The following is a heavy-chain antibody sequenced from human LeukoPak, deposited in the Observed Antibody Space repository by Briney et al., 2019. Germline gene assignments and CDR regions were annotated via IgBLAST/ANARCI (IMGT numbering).Heavy chain of an antibody. J-gene: IGHJ3*02. D-gene: IGHD3-22*01. CDR3: VRSSEGGYYYDSCGYYAVILDAFDI. CDR2: IYYTGST. V-gene: IGHV4-39*07. CDR1: GGSISSSNYY. Sequence: SETLSLTCIVSGGSISSSNYYWGWIRQPPGKGLEWIGTIYYTGSTYYNPSLKSRVTISVDTSKNQFSLKLSSVTAADTAVYYCVRSSEGGYYYDSCGYYAVILDAFDIWGQGTMVAVSS.